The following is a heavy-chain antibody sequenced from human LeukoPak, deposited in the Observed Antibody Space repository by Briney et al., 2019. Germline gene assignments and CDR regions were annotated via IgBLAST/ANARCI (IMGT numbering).Heavy chain of an antibody. D-gene: IGHD3-22*01. CDR2: IKDDGSAK. Sequence: GGSLRLTCAASGFTFSSYWMTWVLQAPGNGLEWVANIKDDGSAKYYEDSVKGRFTISRDHAKNSLYLQMNSLRAEDTAVYYCAGYYYDSSGYYRDNAFDIWGQGTMVTVSS. J-gene: IGHJ3*02. CDR1: GFTFSSYW. CDR3: AGYYYDSSGYYRDNAFDI. V-gene: IGHV3-7*01.